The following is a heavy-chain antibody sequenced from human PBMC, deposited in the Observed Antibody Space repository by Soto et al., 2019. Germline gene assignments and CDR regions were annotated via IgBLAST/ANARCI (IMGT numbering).Heavy chain of an antibody. CDR1: GFTFSSYW. Sequence: EVQLVESGGGLVQPGGSLRLSCGASGFTFSSYWMSWVRQAPGKGLERVANIKQDGSEQYYVDSVKGRFTISRDNAKNSLYLQMNSLRAEDTAVYYCARGYGDLYWGQGTLVTVSS. V-gene: IGHV3-7*05. D-gene: IGHD2-21*02. J-gene: IGHJ4*02. CDR3: ARGYGDLY. CDR2: IKQDGSEQ.